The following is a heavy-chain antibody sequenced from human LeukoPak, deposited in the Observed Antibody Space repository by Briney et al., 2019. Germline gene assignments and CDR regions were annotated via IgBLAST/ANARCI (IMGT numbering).Heavy chain of an antibody. D-gene: IGHD2-8*01. CDR3: TRHRQYDADVFDI. CDR1: GGSLSSYY. CDR2: ISYSGST. V-gene: IGHV4-59*08. J-gene: IGHJ3*02. Sequence: SETLSLTCIVSGGSLSSYYWSWIRQPPGKGQEWIGYISYSGSTKYNPSLKSRVTISIDTSKKQFSLNLSSVTAADTAVYYCTRHRQYDADVFDIWGQGTMVTDSS.